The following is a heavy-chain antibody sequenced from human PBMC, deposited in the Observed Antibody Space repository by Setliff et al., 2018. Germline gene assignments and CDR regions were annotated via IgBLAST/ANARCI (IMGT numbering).Heavy chain of an antibody. CDR1: GYTFTNYA. V-gene: IGHV1-3*01. D-gene: IGHD2-2*01. CDR3: ARQLPQLAPLDY. J-gene: IGHJ4*02. Sequence: ASVKVSCKASGYTFTNYAIHWVRQAPGQRLEWMGWINAGNGNTKYSQNFQGRVTITRDTSASTAYMEVSSLRSEDTAVYYCARQLPQLAPLDYWGQGTLVTVSS. CDR2: INAGNGNT.